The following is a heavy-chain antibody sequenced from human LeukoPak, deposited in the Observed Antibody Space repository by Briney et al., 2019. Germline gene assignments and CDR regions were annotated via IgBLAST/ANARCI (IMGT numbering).Heavy chain of an antibody. CDR2: ISGSGTHK. CDR1: GFTFSDYS. Sequence: GGSLRLSCAGPGFTFSDYSLGWVRQAPGKGLEWVSSISGSGTHKFYGDSVKGRFNISRDNAKNSLFLQMTSLRAEDTAVYYCARDWALTKWGQGTLVTVSS. J-gene: IGHJ4*02. D-gene: IGHD7-27*01. V-gene: IGHV3-21*01. CDR3: ARDWALTK.